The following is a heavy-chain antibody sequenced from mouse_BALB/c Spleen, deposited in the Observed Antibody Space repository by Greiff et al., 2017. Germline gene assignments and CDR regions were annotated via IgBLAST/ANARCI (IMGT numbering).Heavy chain of an antibody. D-gene: IGHD3-3*01. J-gene: IGHJ2*01. CDR3: ARRGTWGYFDY. CDR2: ISSGGGST. CDR1: GFAFSSYD. V-gene: IGHV5-12-1*01. Sequence: EVQRVESGGGLVKPGGSLKLSCAASGFAFSSYDMSWVRQTPEKRLEWVAYISSGGGSTYYPDTVKGRFTISRDNAKNTLYLQMSSLKSEDTAMYYCARRGTWGYFDYWGQGTTLTVSS.